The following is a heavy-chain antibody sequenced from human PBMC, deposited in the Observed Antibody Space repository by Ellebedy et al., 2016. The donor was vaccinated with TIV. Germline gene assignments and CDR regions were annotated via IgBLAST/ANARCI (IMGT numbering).Heavy chain of an antibody. D-gene: IGHD5-18*01. J-gene: IGHJ4*02. CDR1: GYTFTGYY. CDR2: INPNSGGT. Sequence: ASVKVSCKASGYTFTGYYMHWVRQAPGQGLEWMGWINPNSGGTNYAQKFQGRVTMTRDTSISTAYMELSRLRSDDTAVYYCARGRGYSYVGLDYWGQGTLVTVSS. CDR3: ARGRGYSYVGLDY. V-gene: IGHV1-2*02.